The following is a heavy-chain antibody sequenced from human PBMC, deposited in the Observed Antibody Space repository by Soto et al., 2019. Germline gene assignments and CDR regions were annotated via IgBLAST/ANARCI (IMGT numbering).Heavy chain of an antibody. V-gene: IGHV3-9*01. CDR2: ISWNSGSI. D-gene: IGHD6-19*01. CDR3: AKAQYSSGWTTLDY. Sequence: EVQLVESGGGLVQPGRSLRLSCAASGFTFDDYAMHWVRQAPGKGLEWVSGISWNSGSIGYADSVKGRFTISRDNAKNSLYLQMNSLRAEDTALYYCAKAQYSSGWTTLDYWGQGTLVTVSS. CDR1: GFTFDDYA. J-gene: IGHJ4*02.